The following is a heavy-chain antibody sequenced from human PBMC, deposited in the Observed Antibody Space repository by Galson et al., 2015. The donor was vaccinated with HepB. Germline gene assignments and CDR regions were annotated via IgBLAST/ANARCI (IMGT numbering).Heavy chain of an antibody. V-gene: IGHV3-15*01. CDR1: EFTFSKAW. J-gene: IGHJ6*02. Sequence: SLRLSCAASEFTFSKAWMNWVRQAPGQGLEWVARIKSKIDGGTIEYAASVKGRFTISRDDSKNTTYLQMNSLKTEDTAVYYCTTMAIYGSYTSSRKDVWGQGTTVTVSS. CDR2: IKSKIDGGTI. CDR3: TTMAIYGSYTSSRKDV. D-gene: IGHD3-10*01.